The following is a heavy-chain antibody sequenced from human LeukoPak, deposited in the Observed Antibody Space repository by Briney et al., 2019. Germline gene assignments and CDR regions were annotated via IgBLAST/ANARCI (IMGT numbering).Heavy chain of an antibody. Sequence: SETLSLTCAVYGGSFSGYYWSWIRQPPGKGLEWIGEINHSGSTNYNPSLKSRVTISVDTSKNQFSLKLSSVTAADTAVYYCARLQGVLRFLEWSDPGFFFGYWGQGTLVTVSS. CDR3: ARLQGVLRFLEWSDPGFFFGY. D-gene: IGHD3-3*01. CDR2: INHSGST. CDR1: GGSFSGYY. J-gene: IGHJ4*02. V-gene: IGHV4-34*01.